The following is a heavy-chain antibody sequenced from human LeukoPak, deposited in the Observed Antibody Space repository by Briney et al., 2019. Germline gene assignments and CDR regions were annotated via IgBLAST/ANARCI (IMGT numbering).Heavy chain of an antibody. CDR3: ARVGGYGDPDY. Sequence: PSETLSLTCTVSGGSINNYHWSWIRQPPGKGLEWIGHISYSGSTSYHPSLQSRVTISLDTSKNQFSLQLSSVTAADTATYYCARVGGYGDPDYWGQGTLVTVSS. V-gene: IGHV4-59*01. CDR1: GGSINNYH. D-gene: IGHD4-17*01. J-gene: IGHJ4*02. CDR2: ISYSGST.